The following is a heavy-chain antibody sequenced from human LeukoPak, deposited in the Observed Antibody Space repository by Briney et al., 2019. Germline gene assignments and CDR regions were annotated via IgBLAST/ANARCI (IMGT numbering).Heavy chain of an antibody. CDR3: ARHERAGTREYYFDY. J-gene: IGHJ4*02. V-gene: IGHV4-39*01. Sequence: PSETLSLTCTVSGGSISSSSYYWGRIRQPPGEGLHWSGSIYYSGITYYNPSLKSRVTISVDTSKNQFSLKLSSVTAADTAVYYCARHERAGTREYYFDYWGQGTLVTVSS. CDR2: IYYSGIT. D-gene: IGHD6-19*01. CDR1: GGSISSSSYY.